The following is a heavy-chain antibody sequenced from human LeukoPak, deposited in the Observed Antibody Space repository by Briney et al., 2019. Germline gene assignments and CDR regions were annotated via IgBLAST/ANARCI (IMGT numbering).Heavy chain of an antibody. CDR3: ATNLEYCSGGSCYSTPFDC. CDR1: GFTISTYG. J-gene: IGHJ4*02. V-gene: IGHV3-30*02. D-gene: IGHD2-15*01. CDR2: IRYDGNNI. Sequence: GGSQRLSCAASGFTISTYGMHWVRQAPGKGLEWVAFIRYDGNNIRCADSVKGRFTISRDNSRDTLYLQMNSLRAEDTAVYYCATNLEYCSGGSCYSTPFDCWGQGTLVTVSS.